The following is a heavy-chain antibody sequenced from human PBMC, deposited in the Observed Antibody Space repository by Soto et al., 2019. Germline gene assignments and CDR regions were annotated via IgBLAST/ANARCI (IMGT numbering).Heavy chain of an antibody. J-gene: IGHJ3*02. D-gene: IGHD4-17*01. V-gene: IGHV1-8*01. CDR2: MNPNSGNA. CDR1: GYSFTSYD. Sequence: QVQLVQSGAEVKNPGASVKVSCKASGYSFTSYDINWVRQATGQGLGWLGWMNPNSGNAGYAQKFHGRVTMTRNTSISTVYLELSSLRLDAMSVYYCTCAFGAYASRAFDTWGQGTMVTVSS. CDR3: TCAFGAYASRAFDT.